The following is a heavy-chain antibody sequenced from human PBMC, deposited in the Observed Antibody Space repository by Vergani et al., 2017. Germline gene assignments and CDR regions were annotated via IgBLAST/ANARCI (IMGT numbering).Heavy chain of an antibody. CDR1: GGSISSYY. J-gene: IGHJ6*02. CDR2: IYYSGRT. Sequence: QVQLQESGPGLVKPSETLSLTCTVSGGSISSYYWSWFRQPPGKGLEWIGYIYYSGRTNYNPSLKSRVTISVDTSKNQFSLKLSSVTAADTAVYYCARDRRAAAGYVAYYYYYGMDVWGQGTTVTVSS. D-gene: IGHD6-13*01. CDR3: ARDRRAAAGYVAYYYYYGMDV. V-gene: IGHV4-59*01.